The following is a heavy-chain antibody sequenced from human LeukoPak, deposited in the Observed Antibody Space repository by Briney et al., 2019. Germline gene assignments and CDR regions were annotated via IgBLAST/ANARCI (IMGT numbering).Heavy chain of an antibody. CDR2: NNWNSGSI. D-gene: IGHD6-19*01. CDR3: AKDMGSSGWSPAFDP. J-gene: IGHJ5*02. V-gene: IGHV3-9*01. CDR1: GFPFYYYA. Sequence: ALGPSFAASGFPFYYYAMHWVRPAPGKGGGGVAGNNWNSGSIGYSDSVKGRFTISRDNAKNSLYLQMNSLTAEDTALYYCAKDMGSSGWSPAFDPWGQGTLVTVSS.